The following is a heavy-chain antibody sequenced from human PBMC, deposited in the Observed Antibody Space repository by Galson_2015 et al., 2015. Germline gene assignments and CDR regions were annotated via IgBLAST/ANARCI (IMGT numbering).Heavy chain of an antibody. CDR3: ARGGATDFDD. Sequence: ASGYTFTTYTISWVRQAPGQGLEWMGWISAYNGNTKYAQNLQGRVTMATDTSTSTAYMELRSLRSDDTAVYYCARGGATDFDDWGQGTLVTVSS. CDR1: GYTFTTYT. D-gene: IGHD1-26*01. J-gene: IGHJ4*02. CDR2: ISAYNGNT. V-gene: IGHV1-18*01.